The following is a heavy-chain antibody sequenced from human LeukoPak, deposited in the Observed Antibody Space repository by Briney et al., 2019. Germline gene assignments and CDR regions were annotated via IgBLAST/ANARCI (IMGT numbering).Heavy chain of an antibody. CDR3: AKPKDNSLYCFDY. Sequence: GGSLRLSCAASGFTFSSFWMHWVRQAPGKGLVWVSRINSVGSSTSYADSVKGRFTISRDNAKNTLYLQMSSLRAEDTAVYYCAKPKDNSLYCFDYWGQGTLVTVSS. CDR2: INSVGSST. CDR1: GFTFSSFW. J-gene: IGHJ4*02. D-gene: IGHD1-20*01. V-gene: IGHV3-74*01.